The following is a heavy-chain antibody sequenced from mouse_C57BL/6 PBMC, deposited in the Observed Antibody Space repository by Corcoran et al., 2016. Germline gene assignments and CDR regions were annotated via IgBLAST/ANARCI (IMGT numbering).Heavy chain of an antibody. J-gene: IGHJ4*01. CDR3: ARTNYGSSYYAMDY. V-gene: IGHV9-3*01. Sequence: QIQLVQSGPALKKPGETVTISCKASGYTFTTYGMSWVKQAPGKGLKWMGWINTYSGVPTYADDFKGRFAFSLETSASTAYLQINNLKNEDTATYFCARTNYGSSYYAMDYWGQGTSVTVSS. D-gene: IGHD1-1*01. CDR2: INTYSGVP. CDR1: GYTFTTYG.